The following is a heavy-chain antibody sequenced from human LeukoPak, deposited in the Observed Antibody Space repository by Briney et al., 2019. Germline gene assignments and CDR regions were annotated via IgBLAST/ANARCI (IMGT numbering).Heavy chain of an antibody. CDR1: GFTFSSYG. Sequence: GGSLRLSCAASGFTFSSYGMHWVRQAPGKGLEWVAVIWYDGSNKYYADSVKGRFTISRDNSKNTLSLQMNSLRADDTAVYYCAKGSLAVRPYYFDYWGQGSLVTVSS. V-gene: IGHV3-33*06. D-gene: IGHD6-6*01. CDR3: AKGSLAVRPYYFDY. J-gene: IGHJ4*02. CDR2: IWYDGSNK.